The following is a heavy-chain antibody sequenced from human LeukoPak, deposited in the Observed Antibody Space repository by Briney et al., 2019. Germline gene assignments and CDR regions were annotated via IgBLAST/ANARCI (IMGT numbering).Heavy chain of an antibody. V-gene: IGHV4-31*03. CDR1: GGSISIGGYY. Sequence: SQTLSLTCTVSGGSISIGGYYWSWIRQHPGKGLEWIGYIYYSGSTYYNPSLKSRVTISVDTSKNQFSLKLSSVTAADTAVYYCASLDSRGYDAFDIWGWGTIVTVT. CDR2: IYYSGST. J-gene: IGHJ3*02. CDR3: ASLDSRGYDAFDI. D-gene: IGHD3-22*01.